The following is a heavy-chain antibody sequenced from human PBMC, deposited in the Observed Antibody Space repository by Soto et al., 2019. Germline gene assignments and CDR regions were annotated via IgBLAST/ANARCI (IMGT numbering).Heavy chain of an antibody. Sequence: WGSLRISCASSDFTFSIYGMPWVRQAPGRGLEWVAVIWYDGSNKYYADSVKGRFTISRDNSKNTVHLQMNSLRAEDTAVYYCVRHFGVRPTAGIYAFDIWGHGTMVTVSS. V-gene: IGHV3-33*01. CDR3: VRHFGVRPTAGIYAFDI. D-gene: IGHD3-10*01. J-gene: IGHJ3*02. CDR1: DFTFSIYG. CDR2: IWYDGSNK.